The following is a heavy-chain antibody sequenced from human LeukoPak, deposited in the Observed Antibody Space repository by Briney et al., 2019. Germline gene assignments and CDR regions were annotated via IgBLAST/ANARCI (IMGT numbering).Heavy chain of an antibody. CDR3: ARVTHDYGDAFDI. CDR1: GGSVSNDTYY. J-gene: IGHJ3*02. V-gene: IGHV4-61*01. D-gene: IGHD4-17*01. Sequence: SETLSLTCTVSGGSVSNDTYYWSWIRRPPGKGLEWIGYIHDSGSTNYNPSLKSRVTISVDTSKNQFPLKLSSVTAADTAVYYCARVTHDYGDAFDIWGQGTMVTVSS. CDR2: IHDSGST.